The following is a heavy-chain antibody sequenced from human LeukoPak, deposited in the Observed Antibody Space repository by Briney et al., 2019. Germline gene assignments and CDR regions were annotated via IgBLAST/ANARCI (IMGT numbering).Heavy chain of an antibody. Sequence: GGSLRLSCAASGFTFSSYAMSWVRQAPGKGLEWVSAISGSGGSTYYADSVKGRFTISRDNSKNTLYLQMNSLRAEDTAVYYCAKDFDSSGCYDWFDPWGQGTLVTVSS. CDR1: GFTFSSYA. CDR3: AKDFDSSGCYDWFDP. J-gene: IGHJ5*02. D-gene: IGHD3-22*01. CDR2: ISGSGGST. V-gene: IGHV3-23*01.